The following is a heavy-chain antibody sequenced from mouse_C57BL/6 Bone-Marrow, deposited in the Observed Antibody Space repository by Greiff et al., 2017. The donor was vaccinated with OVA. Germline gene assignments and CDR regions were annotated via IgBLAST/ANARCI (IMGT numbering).Heavy chain of an antibody. Sequence: VQLVESGAELARPGASVKLSCKASGYTFTSYGISWVKQRTGQGLEWIGEIYPRSGNTYYNEKFKGKATLTADKSSSTAYMELRSLTSEDSAVDFCARPHYYGSPWFAYWGQGTLVTVSA. CDR1: GYTFTSYG. CDR3: ARPHYYGSPWFAY. CDR2: IYPRSGNT. V-gene: IGHV1-81*01. D-gene: IGHD1-1*01. J-gene: IGHJ3*01.